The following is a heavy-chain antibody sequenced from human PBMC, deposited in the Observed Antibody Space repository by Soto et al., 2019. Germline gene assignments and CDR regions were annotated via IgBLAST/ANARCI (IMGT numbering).Heavy chain of an antibody. V-gene: IGHV4-59*08. D-gene: IGHD2-21*02. CDR2: TSNSAPT. CDR3: ARHLPYCGGDCYSLDY. J-gene: IGHJ4*02. Sequence: SETLSLTCTVSGGSISSYHWSWIRQSPGKGLEWIGYTSNSAPTIYNPSLKSRVTISADTSKNQFSLNLSSVTAADTAVYFCARHLPYCGGDCYSLDYWGQGTLVTVSS. CDR1: GGSISSYH.